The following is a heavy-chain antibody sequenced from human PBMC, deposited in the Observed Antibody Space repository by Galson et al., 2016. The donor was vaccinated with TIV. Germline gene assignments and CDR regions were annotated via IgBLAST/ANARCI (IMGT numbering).Heavy chain of an antibody. J-gene: IGHJ4*01. V-gene: IGHV1-69*13. CDR2: IIPGFGTV. Sequence: SVKVSCKASGGTFGSSALNWVRQAPGQGLEWIGEIIPGFGTVRYAQKFQARVTITADESATTSVMELSSLTSDDTAVYYCARTSYTPMGYWGQGTLSPSP. CDR3: ARTSYTPMGY. CDR1: GGTFGSSA. D-gene: IGHD5-18*01.